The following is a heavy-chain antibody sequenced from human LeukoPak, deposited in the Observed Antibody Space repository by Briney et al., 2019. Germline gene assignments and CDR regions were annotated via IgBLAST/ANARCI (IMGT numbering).Heavy chain of an antibody. CDR2: MNPNSGNT. CDR1: GYTFTSYD. D-gene: IGHD2-15*01. Sequence: ASVKVSCKASGYTFTSYDINWVRQATGQGLEWMGWMNPNSGNTGYAQKFQGRVTMTRNTSISTAYMELSSLRSDDTAVYYCARDSRRYCSGGSCYLVYWGQGTLVTVSS. V-gene: IGHV1-8*01. J-gene: IGHJ4*02. CDR3: ARDSRRYCSGGSCYLVY.